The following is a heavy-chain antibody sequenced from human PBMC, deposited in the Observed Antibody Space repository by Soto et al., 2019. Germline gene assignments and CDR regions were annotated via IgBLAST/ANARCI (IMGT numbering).Heavy chain of an antibody. Sequence: QVQLVESGGGVVQPGRSLRLSWSASGFTFTSYAMHWVRQSPGKGLEWVAVTSYDESNKYYADSVKGRFTISRDNSNNTLYLQMNSLRPEDTAVYYCARGIAYYDFWSGLVYWGQGTLITVSS. CDR2: TSYDESNK. J-gene: IGHJ4*02. CDR1: GFTFTSYA. D-gene: IGHD3-3*01. CDR3: ARGIAYYDFWSGLVY. V-gene: IGHV3-30-3*01.